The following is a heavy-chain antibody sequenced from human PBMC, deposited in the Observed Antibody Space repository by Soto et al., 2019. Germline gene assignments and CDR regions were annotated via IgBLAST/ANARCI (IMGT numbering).Heavy chain of an antibody. V-gene: IGHV1-69*04. CDR3: ARDLVVVVAANRYYYMDV. CDR1: GGTFSSYT. D-gene: IGHD2-15*01. CDR2: IIPILGIA. J-gene: IGHJ6*03. Sequence: EASVKVSCKASGGTFSSYTISWVRQAPGQGLEWMGRIIPILGIANYAQRFQGRVTITADKSTSTAYMELSSLRSEDTAVYYCARDLVVVVAANRYYYMDVWGKGTTVTVSS.